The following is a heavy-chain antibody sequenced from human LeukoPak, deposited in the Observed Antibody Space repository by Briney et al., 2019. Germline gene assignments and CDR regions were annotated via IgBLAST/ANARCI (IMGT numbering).Heavy chain of an antibody. D-gene: IGHD3-22*01. CDR3: ASPYYYDSSGYSRTYAFDI. CDR2: IYHSGST. Sequence: SETLSLTCTVSGGSISSGYYWGWIRQPPGKGLEWIGSIYHSGSTYYNPALKNRVTISVDTSKNQFSLKLSSVTAADTAVYYCASPYYYDSSGYSRTYAFDIWGQGTMVTVSS. V-gene: IGHV4-38-2*02. J-gene: IGHJ3*02. CDR1: GGSISSGYY.